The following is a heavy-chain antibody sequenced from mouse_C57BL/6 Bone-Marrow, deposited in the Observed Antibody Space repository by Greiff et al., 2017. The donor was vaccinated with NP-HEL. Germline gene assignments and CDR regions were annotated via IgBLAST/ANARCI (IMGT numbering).Heavy chain of an antibody. Sequence: EVHLVESGGDLVKPGGSLKLSCAASGFTFSSYGMSWVRQTPDKRLEWVATISSGGSYTYYPDSVKGRFTISRDNAKNTLYLQMSSLKSEDTAMYYCAREAQATPLDYWGQGTSVTVSS. V-gene: IGHV5-6*01. J-gene: IGHJ4*01. CDR3: AREAQATPLDY. CDR2: ISSGGSYT. D-gene: IGHD3-2*02. CDR1: GFTFSSYG.